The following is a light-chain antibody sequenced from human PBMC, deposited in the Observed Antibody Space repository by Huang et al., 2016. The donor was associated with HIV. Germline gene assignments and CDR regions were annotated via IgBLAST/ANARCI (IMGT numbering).Light chain of an antibody. CDR3: QQYNDWPPMYT. J-gene: IGKJ2*01. Sequence: EIVMTPSPATLSLSPGESATLSCRASQRVSSSLSWYQERPGQAPRLLIYGASTRDTGIPTRFSGSGSGTEFTLTISSLQSEDTALYYCQQYNDWPPMYTFGQGTKLEIK. V-gene: IGKV3-15*01. CDR2: GAS. CDR1: QRVSSS.